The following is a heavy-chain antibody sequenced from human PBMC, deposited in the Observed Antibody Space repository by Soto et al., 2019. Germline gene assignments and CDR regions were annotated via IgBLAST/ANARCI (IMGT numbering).Heavy chain of an antibody. D-gene: IGHD6-6*01. J-gene: IGHJ4*02. CDR2: IKSKTDGGTT. Sequence: GGSLRLSCAASGFTFSNAWMSWVRQAPGKGLEWVGRIKSKTDGGTTDYAAPVKGRFTISRDDSKNTLYLQMNSLKTEDTAVYYCTTEGRDYSSSYFDYWGQGTLVTVSS. V-gene: IGHV3-15*01. CDR3: TTEGRDYSSSYFDY. CDR1: GFTFSNAW.